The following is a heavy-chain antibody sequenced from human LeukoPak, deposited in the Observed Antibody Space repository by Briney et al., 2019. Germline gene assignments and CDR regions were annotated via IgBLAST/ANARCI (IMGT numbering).Heavy chain of an antibody. CDR1: GFTFSSYA. CDR2: ISGSGGST. CDR3: AKDRLATRTFDY. Sequence: PGGSLRLSCAASGFTFSSYAMSWVRQAPGKGLEWVSAISGSGGSTCYADSVKGRFTISRDNSKNTLYLQMNSLRAEDTAVYYCAKDRLATRTFDYWGQGTLVTVSS. V-gene: IGHV3-23*01. J-gene: IGHJ4*02. D-gene: IGHD5-24*01.